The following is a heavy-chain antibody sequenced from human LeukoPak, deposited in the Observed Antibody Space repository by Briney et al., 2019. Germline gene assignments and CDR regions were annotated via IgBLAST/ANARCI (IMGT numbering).Heavy chain of an antibody. V-gene: IGHV3-20*04. Sequence: PGGSLRLSCAASGFTFDDYGMSWVRQAPGKGLEWVPGISWNGGSTGYADSVKGRFTISRDNGKNSLYLQMNSLRAEDTALYYCARDLRSRFSENFYYYMDVWGKGTTVTVSS. J-gene: IGHJ6*03. CDR3: ARDLRSRFSENFYYYMDV. D-gene: IGHD3-3*01. CDR1: GFTFDDYG. CDR2: ISWNGGST.